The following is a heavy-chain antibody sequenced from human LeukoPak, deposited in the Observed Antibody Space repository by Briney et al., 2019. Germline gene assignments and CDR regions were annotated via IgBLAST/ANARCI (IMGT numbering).Heavy chain of an antibody. CDR1: GYTFTSYG. V-gene: IGHV1-18*01. CDR2: ISAYNGNT. Sequence: ASAKVSCKASGYTFTSYGISWVRQAPGQGLEWMGWISAYNGNTNYAQKLQGRVTMTTDTSTSTAYMELRSLRSDDTAVYYCARDSYGDYARGRSRGMDVWGQGTTVTVSS. D-gene: IGHD4-17*01. J-gene: IGHJ6*02. CDR3: ARDSYGDYARGRSRGMDV.